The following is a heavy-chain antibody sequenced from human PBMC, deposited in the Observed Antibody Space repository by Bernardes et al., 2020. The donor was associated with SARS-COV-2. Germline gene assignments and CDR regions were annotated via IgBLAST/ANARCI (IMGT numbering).Heavy chain of an antibody. CDR2: IGTLCDT. J-gene: IGHJ3*02. CDR3: LRGFLRRASHDTFDI. CDR1: GFTFSTYD. V-gene: IGHV3-13*04. D-gene: IGHD3-3*01. Sequence: GGYLRLSCAAAGFTFSTYDLHWVRPTTGKGLEWVSGIGTLCDTYYADSVKGRFTISREDAKNSLYLQMNSLRAGDTAVYYCLRGFLRRASHDTFDIWGQGTLVTVSS.